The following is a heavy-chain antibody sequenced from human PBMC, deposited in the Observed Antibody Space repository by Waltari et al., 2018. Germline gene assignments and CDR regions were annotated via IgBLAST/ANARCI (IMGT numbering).Heavy chain of an antibody. CDR1: GYTFTGYY. V-gene: IGHV1-2*06. CDR3: ARGIVVVPETYYYYYMDV. CDR2: INPNSGGT. D-gene: IGHD2-2*01. J-gene: IGHJ6*03. Sequence: QVQLVQSGAEVKKPGASVKVSCKASGYTFTGYYMHWVRQAPGKGLEWMGRINPNSGGTNYAQKFQGRVTMTRDTSISTAYMELSRLRSDDTAVYYCARGIVVVPETYYYYYMDVWGKGTTVTVSS.